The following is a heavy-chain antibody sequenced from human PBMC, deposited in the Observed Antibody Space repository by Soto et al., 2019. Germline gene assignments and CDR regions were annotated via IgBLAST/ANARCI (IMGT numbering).Heavy chain of an antibody. CDR1: RYTFTRNS. CDR2: ISSNNGNT. J-gene: IGHJ4*02. Sequence: QGQLVQSGGELRKPGASVKVSCKASRYTFTRNSISWVRQAPGQGLEWMGWISSNNGNTKFAQKFQGRVTLTTDTSTSTAYMELTSLKSDDTAVYYCARGGGYAVDYWGQGTLVTVSS. D-gene: IGHD3-22*01. V-gene: IGHV1-18*01. CDR3: ARGGGYAVDY.